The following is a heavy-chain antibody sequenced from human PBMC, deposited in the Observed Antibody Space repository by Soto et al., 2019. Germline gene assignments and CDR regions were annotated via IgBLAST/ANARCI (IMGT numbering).Heavy chain of an antibody. Sequence: SLRLSCAASGFTFSSYAMHWVRQAPGKGLEWVAVISYDGSNKYYADSVKGRFTISRDNSKNTLYLQMNSLRAEDTAVYYCAKSSPDDYDFWSGYQYYFDYWGQGTLVTVSS. CDR3: AKSSPDDYDFWSGYQYYFDY. CDR1: GFTFSSYA. CDR2: ISYDGSNK. V-gene: IGHV3-30-3*01. D-gene: IGHD3-3*01. J-gene: IGHJ4*02.